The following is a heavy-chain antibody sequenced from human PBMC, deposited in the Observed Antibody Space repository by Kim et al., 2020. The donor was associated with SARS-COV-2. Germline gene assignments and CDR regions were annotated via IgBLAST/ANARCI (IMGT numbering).Heavy chain of an antibody. Sequence: TRDSQKFQGRVTISRDTSADTAYMELNSLGFEDTAVYYCARLVWNLYYFDFWGQGTLVTVSS. CDR2: T. CDR3: ARLVWNLYYFDF. V-gene: IGHV1-3*01. J-gene: IGHJ4*02. D-gene: IGHD1-1*01.